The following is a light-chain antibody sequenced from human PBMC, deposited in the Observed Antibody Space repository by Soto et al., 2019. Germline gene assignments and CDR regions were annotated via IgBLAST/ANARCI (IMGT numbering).Light chain of an antibody. Sequence: EIVLTQSPATLSLSPGERATLSCRASQSVSNNYLAWYQQKPGQAPRLLISGASSRATGLPDRFSGSGSGTAYTITISRLEPEDAAVYYCQQYGSSPLTFGGGTKVEIK. CDR2: GAS. V-gene: IGKV3-20*01. J-gene: IGKJ4*01. CDR1: QSVSNNY. CDR3: QQYGSSPLT.